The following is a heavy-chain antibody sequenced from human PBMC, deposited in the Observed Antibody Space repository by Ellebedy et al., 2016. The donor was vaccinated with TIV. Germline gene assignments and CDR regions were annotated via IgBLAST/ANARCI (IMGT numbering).Heavy chain of an antibody. CDR2: LSYDGSNQ. CDR1: GFTFSSYA. V-gene: IGHV3-30*04. D-gene: IGHD3-9*01. Sequence: GESLKISXPASGFTFSSYAMHWVRQAPGKGLEWVAVAVLSYDGSNQYYADSVKGRFTISRDNSKNTLSLQMNSLRAEDTAVYYCARDGLRYFDWTRRNGWFDPWGQGTLVTVSS. J-gene: IGHJ5*02. CDR3: ARDGLRYFDWTRRNGWFDP.